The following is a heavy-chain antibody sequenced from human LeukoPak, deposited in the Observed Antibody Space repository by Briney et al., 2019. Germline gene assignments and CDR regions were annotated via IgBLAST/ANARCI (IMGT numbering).Heavy chain of an antibody. V-gene: IGHV1-69*13. CDR3: ARREGDYGNYYYGMDV. Sequence: SVKVSCKASGGTFISYAISWVRQAPGQGLEWMGGIIPIFGTANYAQKFQGRVTITADESTSTAYMELSSLRSEDTAVYYCARREGDYGNYYYGMDVWGQGTTVTVSS. CDR1: GGTFISYA. D-gene: IGHD4-17*01. CDR2: IIPIFGTA. J-gene: IGHJ6*02.